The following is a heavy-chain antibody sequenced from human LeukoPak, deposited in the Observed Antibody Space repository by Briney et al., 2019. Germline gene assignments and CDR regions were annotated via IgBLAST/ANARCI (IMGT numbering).Heavy chain of an antibody. CDR3: AGAGYDFLGFTNWFDP. J-gene: IGHJ5*02. CDR1: GGSISSGAYF. CDR2: MYYSGTS. V-gene: IGHV4-31*03. D-gene: IGHD5-12*01. Sequence: SSETLSLTCPVPGGSISSGAYFWTWIRQLPGKGLEWIGCMYYSGTSYYNPSLQSRFTMSVERSKNQLSLKLTSVTAADTAVYYCAGAGYDFLGFTNWFDPWGQGTLVTVSS.